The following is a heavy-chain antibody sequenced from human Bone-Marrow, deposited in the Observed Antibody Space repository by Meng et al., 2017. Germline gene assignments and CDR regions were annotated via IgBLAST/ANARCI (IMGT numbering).Heavy chain of an antibody. CDR2: INHSGRT. D-gene: IGHD2-2*02. Sequence: QVQLQQWGAGLLKPSETLSPTCPVYGGLFSGYYWSWIRQPPGKGLEWIGGINHSGRTNYNPSLKSRVTISVDTYKNQFSLKLSSVTAADTAVYYCARGSGSPEYCSSTSCYSGGWFDPWGQGTLVTVSS. CDR3: ARGSGSPEYCSSTSCYSGGWFDP. J-gene: IGHJ5*02. CDR1: GGLFSGYY. V-gene: IGHV4-34*01.